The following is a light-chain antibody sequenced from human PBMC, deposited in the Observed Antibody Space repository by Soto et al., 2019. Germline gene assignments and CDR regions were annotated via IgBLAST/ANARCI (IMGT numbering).Light chain of an antibody. Sequence: QSVLTQSSSASASLGSSVKLTCTLSSGHSSFIIAWHQQQPGKAPRFLMKLEGDGSYDKGSGVPDRFSGSSSGADRYLTISNLHFEDEADYLCETWDDNTWVFGGGTKLTVL. V-gene: IGLV4-60*02. CDR1: SGHSSFI. J-gene: IGLJ3*02. CDR3: ETWDDNTWV. CDR2: LEGDGSY.